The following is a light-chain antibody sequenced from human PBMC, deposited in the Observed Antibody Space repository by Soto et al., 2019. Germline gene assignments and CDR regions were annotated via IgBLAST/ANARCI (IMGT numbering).Light chain of an antibody. CDR3: QQYMSSVT. J-gene: IGKJ1*01. CDR1: QSVDTTF. V-gene: IGKV3-20*01. CDR2: GAS. Sequence: PGQRATLSCRASQSVDTTFFAWYQKKPGQAPRLLIYGASKRATGIPDRFSGSGSGTDFTLIISRLEPEDFAVYYCQQYMSSVTFGQGSKVEIK.